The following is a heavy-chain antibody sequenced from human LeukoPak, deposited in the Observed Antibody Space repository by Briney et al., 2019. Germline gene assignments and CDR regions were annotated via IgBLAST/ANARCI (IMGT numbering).Heavy chain of an antibody. Sequence: PGRSLRLSCAASGFTFSSYGMHWVRQAPGKGLEWVAVISYDGSNKYYADSAKGGFTISRDNSKNTLYLQMNSLRAEDTAVYYCAKADYGDYPYYYYGMDVWGKGTTVTVSS. CDR3: AKADYGDYPYYYYGMDV. V-gene: IGHV3-30*18. D-gene: IGHD4-17*01. CDR2: ISYDGSNK. J-gene: IGHJ6*04. CDR1: GFTFSSYG.